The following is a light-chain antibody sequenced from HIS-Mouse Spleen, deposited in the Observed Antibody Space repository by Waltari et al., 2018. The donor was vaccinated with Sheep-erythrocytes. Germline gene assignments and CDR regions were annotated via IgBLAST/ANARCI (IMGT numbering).Light chain of an antibody. CDR1: SSDVGGYNY. CDR3: CSYAGSYNHV. CDR2: DVS. J-gene: IGLJ1*01. V-gene: IGLV2-11*01. Sequence: QSALTQLRSVSGSPGQSVTISCTGTSSDVGGYNYVPWYQQHPGKAPKLMIYDVSTRPSGVPYRFSGSKSGNTASLTISGLQAEDEADYYCCSYAGSYNHVFATGTKVTVL.